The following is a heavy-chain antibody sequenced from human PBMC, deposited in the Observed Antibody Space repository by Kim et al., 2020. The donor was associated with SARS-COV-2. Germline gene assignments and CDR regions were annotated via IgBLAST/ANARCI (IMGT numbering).Heavy chain of an antibody. CDR3: ARDRGYCSGGSCSYGFDP. V-gene: IGHV4-31*02. J-gene: IGHJ5*02. Sequence: KSRVTISVDTSKNQFSLKLSSVTAADTAVYYCARDRGYCSGGSCSYGFDPWGQGTLVTVSS. D-gene: IGHD2-15*01.